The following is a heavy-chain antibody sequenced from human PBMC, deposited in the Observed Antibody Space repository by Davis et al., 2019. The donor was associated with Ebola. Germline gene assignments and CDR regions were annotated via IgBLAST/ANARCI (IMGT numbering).Heavy chain of an antibody. CDR1: GFTFSSYA. V-gene: IGHV3-30*04. J-gene: IGHJ4*02. Sequence: GESLKISCAASGFTFSSYAMHWVRQAPGKGLEWVAVISYDGSNKYYADSVKGRFTISRDNSKNTLYLQMNSLRAEDTAVYYCARSSILDYWGQGTLVT. CDR2: ISYDGSNK. CDR3: ARSSILDY.